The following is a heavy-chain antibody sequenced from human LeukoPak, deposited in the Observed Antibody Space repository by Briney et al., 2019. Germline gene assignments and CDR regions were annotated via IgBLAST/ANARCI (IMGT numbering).Heavy chain of an antibody. CDR1: GGSISSSSYY. V-gene: IGHV4-39*01. D-gene: IGHD5-18*01. J-gene: IGHJ2*01. Sequence: SETLSLTCTVSGGSISSSSYYWGWIRQPRGKGLEWIGSIYYSGSTYYNPSLKSRVTISVDTSKNQFSLKLSSVTAADTAVYYCARHPLIKLGSRGYGLFDLWGRGTLVTVSS. CDR3: ARHPLIKLGSRGYGLFDL. CDR2: IYYSGST.